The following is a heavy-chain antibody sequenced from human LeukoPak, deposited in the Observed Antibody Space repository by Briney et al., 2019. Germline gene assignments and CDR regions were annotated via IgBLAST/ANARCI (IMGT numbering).Heavy chain of an antibody. D-gene: IGHD5-24*01. Sequence: GASVKVSCKASVYTFTDSYVHWVRQAPGQVLEWMGLIDPDGGNTNYAQNFQGRVTLTRDTSTSTLYMELSSLRSEDTAIYYCARIRDGYNDAYDLWGQGTVVTVPS. V-gene: IGHV1-46*01. CDR1: VYTFTDSY. CDR3: ARIRDGYNDAYDL. CDR2: IDPDGGNT. J-gene: IGHJ3*01.